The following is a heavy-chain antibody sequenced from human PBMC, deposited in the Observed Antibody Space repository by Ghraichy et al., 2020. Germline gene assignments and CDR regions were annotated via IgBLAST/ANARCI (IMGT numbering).Heavy chain of an antibody. D-gene: IGHD3-22*01. CDR3: ARGSYYDSSGYFHYFDY. CDR1: GGSISSGGYY. Sequence: SETLSLTCTVSGGSISSGGYYWSWIRQHPGKGLEWIGYIYYSGSTYYNPSLKSRVTISVDTSKNQFSLKLSSVTAADTAVYYCARGSYYDSSGYFHYFDYWGQGTLVTVSS. V-gene: IGHV4-31*03. J-gene: IGHJ4*02. CDR2: IYYSGST.